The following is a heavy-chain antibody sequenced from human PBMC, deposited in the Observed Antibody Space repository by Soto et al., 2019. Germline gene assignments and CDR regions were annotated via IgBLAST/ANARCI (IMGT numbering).Heavy chain of an antibody. CDR3: ARDREDDYRDFYYYMDV. J-gene: IGHJ6*03. V-gene: IGHV3-33*01. Sequence: QVQLVESGGGVVQPGRSLRLSCAASGFTFSSHGMHWVRQAPGKGLEWVAVVWYDGSNKYYADSVKGRFTISRDNSMNPLDLQMNPPRADDTAVYYCARDREDDYRDFYYYMDVWGKGTTVTVS. CDR2: VWYDGSNK. D-gene: IGHD5-12*01. CDR1: GFTFSSHG.